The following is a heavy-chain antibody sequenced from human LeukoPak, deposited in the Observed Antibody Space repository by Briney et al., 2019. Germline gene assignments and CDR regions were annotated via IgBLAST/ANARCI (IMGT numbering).Heavy chain of an antibody. CDR1: GYSFTSYW. Sequence: GESLKISCKGSGYSFTSYWIGWVRQMPGKGLEWMGIIYPGDSDTRYSPSFQGQVTISADKSISTAYLQWSSLKASDTAMYYCARRGSYYGSGSYYNWFDPWGQGTLVTVSS. CDR2: IYPGDSDT. J-gene: IGHJ5*02. D-gene: IGHD3-10*01. V-gene: IGHV5-51*01. CDR3: ARRGSYYGSGSYYNWFDP.